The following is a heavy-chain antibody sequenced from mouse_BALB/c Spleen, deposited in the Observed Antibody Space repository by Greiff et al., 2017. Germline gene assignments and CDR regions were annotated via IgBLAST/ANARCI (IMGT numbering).Heavy chain of an antibody. D-gene: IGHD4-1*01. CDR3: ARHGSYAMDY. Sequence: EVKLMESGGGLVQPGGSLKLSCAASGFTFSSYTMSWVRQTPEKRLEWVAYISNGGGSTYYPDTVKGRFTISRDNAKNTLYLQMSSLKSEDTAMYYCARHGSYAMDYWGQGTSVTVSS. V-gene: IGHV5-12-2*01. CDR1: GFTFSSYT. J-gene: IGHJ4*01. CDR2: ISNGGGST.